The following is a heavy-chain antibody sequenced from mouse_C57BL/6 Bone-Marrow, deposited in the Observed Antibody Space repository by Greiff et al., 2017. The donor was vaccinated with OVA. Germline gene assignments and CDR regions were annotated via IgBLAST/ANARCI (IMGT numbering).Heavy chain of an antibody. Sequence: QVQLKQPGAELVKPGASVKLSCKASGYTFTSYWMQWVKQRPGQGLEWIGEIDPSDSYTNYNQKFKGKATLTVDTSSSTAYMQLSSLTSEDSAVYYCAREDYYVPYYFDYWGQGTTLTVSS. CDR1: GYTFTSYW. CDR3: AREDYYVPYYFDY. CDR2: IDPSDSYT. J-gene: IGHJ2*01. D-gene: IGHD1-1*01. V-gene: IGHV1-50*01.